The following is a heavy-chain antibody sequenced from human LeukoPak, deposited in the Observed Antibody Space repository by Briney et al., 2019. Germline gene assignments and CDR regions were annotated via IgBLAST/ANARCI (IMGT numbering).Heavy chain of an antibody. J-gene: IGHJ4*02. CDR2: ISQDGSDK. CDR3: VQRGGLDY. CDR1: GFTFRSFA. V-gene: IGHV3-30*04. D-gene: IGHD3-16*01. Sequence: GRSLRLSCAASGFTFRSFAMHWARQAPGKGLEWVGIISQDGSDKYYADSVKGRFTISRDNSKNTLHLQMNSLGVEDTAVYYCVQRGGLDYWGQGTLVTVSS.